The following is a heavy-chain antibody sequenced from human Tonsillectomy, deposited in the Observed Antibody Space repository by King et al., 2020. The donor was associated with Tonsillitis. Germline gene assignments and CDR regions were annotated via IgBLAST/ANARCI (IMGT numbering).Heavy chain of an antibody. J-gene: IGHJ4*02. CDR1: GFTFRGSA. D-gene: IGHD4-17*01. CDR3: IRLGAPEYGDYGDY. V-gene: IGHV3-73*02. Sequence: QLVQSGGGLVQPGGSLKLSCAASGFTFRGSAMHWVRQASGKGLEWVGRIRSKANRYATAYAASVKGRFTISRDDSKNTAYLQMNSLKTEDTGVYYCIRLGAPEYGDYGDYWGQGTLVTVSS. CDR2: IRSKANRYAT.